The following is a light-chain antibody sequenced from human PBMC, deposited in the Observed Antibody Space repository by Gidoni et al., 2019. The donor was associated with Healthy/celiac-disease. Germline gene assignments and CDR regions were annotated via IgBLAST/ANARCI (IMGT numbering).Light chain of an antibody. CDR1: SSDVSGYNY. V-gene: IGLV2-14*03. CDR3: SSYTSSSTIVV. CDR2: DVS. Sequence: QSPLTQPASVSGSPGPSITISFTGTSSDVSGYNYVSWYQHQPGKAPKLIIYDVSNRPSGVSNRFSGSKSGNTASLTISGLQAEDEADYYCSSYTSSSTIVVFGGGTKLTVL. J-gene: IGLJ2*01.